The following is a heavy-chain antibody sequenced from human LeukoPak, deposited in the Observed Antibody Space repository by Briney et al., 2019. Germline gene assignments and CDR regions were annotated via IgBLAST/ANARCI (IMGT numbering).Heavy chain of an antibody. J-gene: IGHJ4*02. Sequence: PGGSLRLSCAASGFTFDDYGMSWVRQAPGKGLEWVSAISGSGGSTYYADSVKGRFTISRDNSKNTLYLQMNSLRAEDTAVYYCAKDLDIGRELDSSGYSAIDYWGQGTLVTVSS. CDR1: GFTFDDYG. D-gene: IGHD3-22*01. CDR3: AKDLDIGRELDSSGYSAIDY. V-gene: IGHV3-23*01. CDR2: ISGSGGST.